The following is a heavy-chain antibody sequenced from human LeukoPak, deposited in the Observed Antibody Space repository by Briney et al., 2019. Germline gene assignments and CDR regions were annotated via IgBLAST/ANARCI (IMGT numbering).Heavy chain of an antibody. CDR3: ARDVAVAGTNWFDP. CDR2: IYYSGNT. J-gene: IGHJ5*02. CDR1: GGSVSSGSYY. D-gene: IGHD6-19*01. Sequence: SETLSLTCTVSGGSVSSGSYYWSWIRQPPGKGLEWIGYIYYSGNTNYNPSLKSRVTISVDTSKNQYSLKLSSVTAADTAVYYCARDVAVAGTNWFDPWGQGTLVTVSS. V-gene: IGHV4-61*01.